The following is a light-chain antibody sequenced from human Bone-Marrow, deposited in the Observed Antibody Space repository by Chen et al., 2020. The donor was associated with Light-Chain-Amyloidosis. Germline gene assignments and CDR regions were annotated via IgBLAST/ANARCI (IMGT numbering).Light chain of an antibody. CDR2: GAS. Sequence: EIVLTQSPAPLSLSPGDRATLSCRASQSVSSFLAWYQQKPGKSPRLLIYGASNRATGIPARFSGSGSGTDFTRTISSLESEDFAVYYCQQRSDWPLTFGGGTKVEIK. CDR3: QQRSDWPLT. J-gene: IGKJ4*01. V-gene: IGKV3-11*01. CDR1: QSVSSF.